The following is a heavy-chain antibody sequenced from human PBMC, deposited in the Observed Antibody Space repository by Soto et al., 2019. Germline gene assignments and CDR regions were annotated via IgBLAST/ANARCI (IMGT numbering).Heavy chain of an antibody. V-gene: IGHV1-2*02. D-gene: IGHD3-10*01. CDR2: INPNSGGT. Sequence: VASVKVSCKASGYTFTGYYMHWVRQAPGQGLEWMGWINPNSGGTNYAQKFQGRVTMTRDTSISTAYMELSRLRSDDTAVYYCAKTKRLLWFGELLPSWFDPWGQGTLVTVSS. CDR1: GYTFTGYY. J-gene: IGHJ5*02. CDR3: AKTKRLLWFGELLPSWFDP.